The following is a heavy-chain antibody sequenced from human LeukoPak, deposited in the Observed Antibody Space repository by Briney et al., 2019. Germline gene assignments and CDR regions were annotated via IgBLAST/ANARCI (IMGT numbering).Heavy chain of an antibody. CDR3: ARETRRGDAFDI. J-gene: IGHJ3*02. CDR1: GFTFSNYA. CDR2: ISSNGGST. V-gene: IGHV3-64*01. D-gene: IGHD3-16*01. Sequence: GGSLRLSCAASGFTFSNYAMHWVRQAPGKRLEYVSAISSNGGSTYYANSVKGRFTISRDKSKNTVYLKMGSLRAEEMAVYCCARETRRGDAFDIWGQGTMVTVSS.